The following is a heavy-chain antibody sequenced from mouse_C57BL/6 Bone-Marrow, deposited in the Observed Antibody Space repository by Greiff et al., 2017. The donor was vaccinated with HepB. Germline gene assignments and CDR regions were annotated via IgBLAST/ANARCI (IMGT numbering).Heavy chain of an antibody. D-gene: IGHD1-1*01. CDR3: ARALLRHYFDY. CDR2: INPSSGYT. CDR1: GYTFTSYW. J-gene: IGHJ2*01. Sequence: QVQLQQPGTELVKPGASVKLSCKASGYTFTSYWMHWVKQRPGQGLEWIGYINPSSGYTKYNQKFKDKATLTADKSSSTAYMQLSSLTYEDSAVYYCARALLRHYFDYWGQGTTLTVSS. V-gene: IGHV1-7*01.